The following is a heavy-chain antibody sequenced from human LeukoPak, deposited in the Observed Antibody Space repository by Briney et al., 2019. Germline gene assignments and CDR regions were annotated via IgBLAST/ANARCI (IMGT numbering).Heavy chain of an antibody. D-gene: IGHD3-22*01. CDR3: ARAHPFYDSSVDAFDI. Sequence: PSETLSLTCTVSGGSISSYYWSWIRQPPGKGLEWIGYIYYSGSTNYNPSLKSRVTISVDTSKNQFSLKLSSVTAADTAVYYCARAHPFYDSSVDAFDIWGQGTMVTVSS. CDR1: GGSISSYY. CDR2: IYYSGST. V-gene: IGHV4-59*01. J-gene: IGHJ3*02.